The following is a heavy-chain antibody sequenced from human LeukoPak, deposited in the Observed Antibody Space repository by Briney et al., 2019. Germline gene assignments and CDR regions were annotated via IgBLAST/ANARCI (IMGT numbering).Heavy chain of an antibody. Sequence: AETLSLTCTVSGRSISMYYWSWIRHPPGEGLEWIGYIYYSGCPIYTLPLKTRVTISVDTSKNQFSLKLGSVTAADTAVYYCARVYYDFWSVYREFDYWGQGTLVTVSS. D-gene: IGHD3-3*01. CDR3: ARVYYDFWSVYREFDY. V-gene: IGHV4-59*01. CDR2: IYYSGCP. J-gene: IGHJ4*02. CDR1: GRSISMYY.